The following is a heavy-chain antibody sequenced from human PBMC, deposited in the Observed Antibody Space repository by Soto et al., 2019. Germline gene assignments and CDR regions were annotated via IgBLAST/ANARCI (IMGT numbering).Heavy chain of an antibody. CDR2: IYYSGST. V-gene: IGHV4-39*01. CDR3: ARQPGYCSGGSCYSGIDWFDP. D-gene: IGHD2-15*01. Sequence: PSETLSLTCTVSGGSISSSSYYWGWIRQPPGKGLEWIGSIYYSGSTYYNQSLKSRVTISVDTSKNQFSLKLSSVTAADTAVYYCARQPGYCSGGSCYSGIDWFDPWGQGTLVTVSS. CDR1: GGSISSSSYY. J-gene: IGHJ5*02.